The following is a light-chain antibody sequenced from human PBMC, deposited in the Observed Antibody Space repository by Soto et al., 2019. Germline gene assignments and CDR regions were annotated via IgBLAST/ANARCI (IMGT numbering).Light chain of an antibody. V-gene: IGKV3-15*01. CDR3: QQYYNWPPRVI. Sequence: EIVLTQSPATLSVSPGERATLSCRASQSVSTNLAWYQQKPGQAPRLLIYGASTRATGIPGRFSGSGSGTEVTLTISSLQSEDFAVYYCQQYYNWPPRVIFGQGTKLEIK. CDR2: GAS. J-gene: IGKJ2*01. CDR1: QSVSTN.